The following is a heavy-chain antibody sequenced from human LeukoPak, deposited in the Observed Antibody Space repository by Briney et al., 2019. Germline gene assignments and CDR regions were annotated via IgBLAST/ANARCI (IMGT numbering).Heavy chain of an antibody. V-gene: IGHV3-23*01. Sequence: GGSLRLSCAASGFTFSSYAMSWVRQAPGKGLEWVSAISGSGGSTYYADSVKGRFTISRDNSKNTLYLQMNSQRAEDTAVYYCAKDAARQWLVRGVFDYWGQGTLVTVSS. J-gene: IGHJ4*02. CDR3: AKDAARQWLVRGVFDY. CDR1: GFTFSSYA. D-gene: IGHD6-19*01. CDR2: ISGSGGST.